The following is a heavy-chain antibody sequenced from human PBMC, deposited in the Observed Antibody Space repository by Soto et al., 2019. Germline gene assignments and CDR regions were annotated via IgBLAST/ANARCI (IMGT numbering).Heavy chain of an antibody. J-gene: IGHJ6*02. Sequence: SGTLSLTCTVSGGSISSYYWSWIRQPAGKGLEWIGRIYTSGSTNYNPSLKSRVTMSVDTSKNQFSLKLSSVTAADTAVYYCARDRLVYLSIADRRYYYYGMDVWGQGTTVTGSS. CDR3: ARDRLVYLSIADRRYYYYGMDV. V-gene: IGHV4-4*07. CDR2: IYTSGST. CDR1: GGSISSYY. D-gene: IGHD6-6*01.